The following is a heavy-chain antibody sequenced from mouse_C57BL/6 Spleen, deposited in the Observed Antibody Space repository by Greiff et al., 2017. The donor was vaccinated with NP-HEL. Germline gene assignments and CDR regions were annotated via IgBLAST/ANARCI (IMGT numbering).Heavy chain of an antibody. Sequence: EVQLQQSGPELVKPGASVKMSCKASGYTFTDYNMHWVKQSPGKSLEWIGYINPNNGGTSYNQKFKGKATLTVNKSSSTADMELRSLTSEDSAVYYCARCRAYWYCDVGGTGTTVTVSS. V-gene: IGHV1-22*01. CDR3: ARCRAYWYCDV. CDR2: INPNNGGT. CDR1: GYTFTDYN. J-gene: IGHJ1*03. D-gene: IGHD6-1*01.